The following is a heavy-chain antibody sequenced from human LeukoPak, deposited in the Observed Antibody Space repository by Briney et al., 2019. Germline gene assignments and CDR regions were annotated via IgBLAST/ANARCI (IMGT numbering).Heavy chain of an antibody. Sequence: GGSLGLSCAASGFTFDDYAMHWVRQAPGKGLEWVSGISWNSGSIGYADSVKGRFTISRDNAKNSPYLQMNSLRAEDTALYYCVYGMDVWGQGTTVTVSS. J-gene: IGHJ6*02. CDR1: GFTFDDYA. CDR2: ISWNSGSI. CDR3: VYGMDV. V-gene: IGHV3-9*01.